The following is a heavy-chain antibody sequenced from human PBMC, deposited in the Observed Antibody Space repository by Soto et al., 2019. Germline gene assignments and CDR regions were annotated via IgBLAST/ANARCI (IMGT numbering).Heavy chain of an antibody. D-gene: IGHD2-21*02. V-gene: IGHV4-59*01. J-gene: IGHJ4*02. CDR1: GASINSFY. CDR2: VFYSGTT. Sequence: SETLSLTCTVSGASINSFYWSWIRQPPGKGLEWIGFVFYSGTTNYNPSLKGRVTFSLDASKNQFSLNLNSVTAADTAVYYCVRVFPSYCGGDCSYFDSWGQGTLVTVSS. CDR3: VRVFPSYCGGDCSYFDS.